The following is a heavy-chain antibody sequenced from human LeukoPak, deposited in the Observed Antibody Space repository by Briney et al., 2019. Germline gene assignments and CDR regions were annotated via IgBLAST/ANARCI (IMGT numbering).Heavy chain of an antibody. Sequence: SETLSLTCAVYGGSFSGYYWSWIRQPPGKGLEWIGEINHSGSTNYNPSLKSRVTISVDTSKNQFSLKLSSVTAADTAVYYCARVWPYYDFWSGPGYLDYWGQGTLVTVSS. D-gene: IGHD3-3*01. J-gene: IGHJ4*02. CDR1: GGSFSGYY. CDR2: INHSGST. CDR3: ARVWPYYDFWSGPGYLDY. V-gene: IGHV4-34*01.